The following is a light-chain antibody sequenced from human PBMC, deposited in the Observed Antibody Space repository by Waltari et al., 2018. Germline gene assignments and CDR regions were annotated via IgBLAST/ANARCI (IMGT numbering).Light chain of an antibody. CDR3: QQYYSIPPYT. V-gene: IGKV3-20*01. CDR1: QSVSSSY. J-gene: IGKJ2*01. Sequence: EIVLTQSPGTLSLSPGERATLSCRASQSVSSSYLAWYQQKPGQAPRLLIYGASSRATGIPDRFSGSGSGTDFTLTISRLEPEDFAVYYCQQYYSIPPYTFGQGTKLEIK. CDR2: GAS.